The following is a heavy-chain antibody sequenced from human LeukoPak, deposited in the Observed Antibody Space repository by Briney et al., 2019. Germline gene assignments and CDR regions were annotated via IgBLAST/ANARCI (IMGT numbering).Heavy chain of an antibody. Sequence: PGRSLRLSCAASGFTFSSYGMHWVRQAPGKGLEWVAVISYDGSNKYYADSVKGRFTISRNNSKNTLYLQMNSLRAEDTAVYYCAKLGGTVRDYSWYFDLRGRGTLVTVSS. J-gene: IGHJ2*01. CDR3: AKLGGTVRDYSWYFDL. V-gene: IGHV3-30*18. CDR1: GFTFSSYG. D-gene: IGHD3-10*01. CDR2: ISYDGSNK.